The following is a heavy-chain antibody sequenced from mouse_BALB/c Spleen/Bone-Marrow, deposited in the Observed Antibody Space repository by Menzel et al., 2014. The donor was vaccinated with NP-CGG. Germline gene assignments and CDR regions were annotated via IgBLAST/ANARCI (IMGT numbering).Heavy chain of an antibody. CDR1: GFTFSSYG. CDR2: ISSGGSYT. J-gene: IGHJ4*01. CDR3: ASGNYYAMDY. D-gene: IGHD1-1*01. V-gene: IGHV5-6*02. Sequence: EVMLVESGGDLVKPGGSLKLSCAASGFTFSSYGMSWVLQTPDKRLEWVATISSGGSYTYYPDSVKGRFTISRDNAKNTLYLQMSSLKSEDTAMYYCASGNYYAMDYWGQGTSVTVSS.